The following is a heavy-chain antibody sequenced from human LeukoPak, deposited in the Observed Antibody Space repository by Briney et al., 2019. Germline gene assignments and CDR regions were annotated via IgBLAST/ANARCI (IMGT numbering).Heavy chain of an antibody. Sequence: SETLSLTCTVSGGSISSGGYYWSWIRQHPGKGLEWIGYIYYSGSTYYNPSLKSRVTISVDTSKNQFSLKLNSVTPADTAVYFCARDKEDLHYDILTGDFIYSYAMDVWGHGTTVTVSS. D-gene: IGHD3-9*01. V-gene: IGHV4-31*03. J-gene: IGHJ6*02. CDR1: GGSISSGGYY. CDR2: IYYSGST. CDR3: ARDKEDLHYDILTGDFIYSYAMDV.